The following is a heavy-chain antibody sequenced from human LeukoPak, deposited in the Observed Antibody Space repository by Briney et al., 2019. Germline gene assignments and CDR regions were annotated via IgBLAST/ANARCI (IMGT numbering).Heavy chain of an antibody. CDR3: ARGGLSSSWFWVY. J-gene: IGHJ4*02. V-gene: IGHV3-7*01. Sequence: GGSLRLSRAASGFSFSTQWMTWVRQAPGKGLEWVANIKQDGSEKYYVDSVKGRFTISKDNAKNSLYLQMNSLRVEDTAVYYCARGGLSSSWFWVYWGQGTLVTVSS. CDR2: IKQDGSEK. CDR1: GFSFSTQW. D-gene: IGHD6-13*01.